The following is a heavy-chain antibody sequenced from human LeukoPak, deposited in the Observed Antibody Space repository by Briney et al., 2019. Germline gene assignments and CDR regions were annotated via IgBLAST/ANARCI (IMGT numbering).Heavy chain of an antibody. CDR2: ISYDGSDK. V-gene: IGHV3-30-3*01. CDR1: AFTFSHYA. Sequence: GGSLRLSCAASAFTFSHYAMHWVRQAPGKGLEWVAVISYDGSDKYYADSVKGRFTISRDNSKNTLYLQMNSLRAEDTAVYYCAKDHGIVVVPAAGRAYNWFDPWGQGTLVTVSS. J-gene: IGHJ5*02. D-gene: IGHD2-2*01. CDR3: AKDHGIVVVPAAGRAYNWFDP.